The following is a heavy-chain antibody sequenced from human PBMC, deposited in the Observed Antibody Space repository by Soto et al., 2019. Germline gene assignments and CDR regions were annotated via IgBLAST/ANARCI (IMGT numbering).Heavy chain of an antibody. Sequence: SETLSLTCTVSGDSMATGGHYYNWIRQVPGKGLEWIGYVYYSGATHYTPSLRARATISRDTSKNQFSLRLISVTAADTALYYCARDKDLQPTVWGFWGQGIQVSVSS. D-gene: IGHD3-16*01. V-gene: IGHV4-31*03. J-gene: IGHJ4*02. CDR2: VYYSGAT. CDR3: ARDKDLQPTVWGF. CDR1: GDSMATGGHY.